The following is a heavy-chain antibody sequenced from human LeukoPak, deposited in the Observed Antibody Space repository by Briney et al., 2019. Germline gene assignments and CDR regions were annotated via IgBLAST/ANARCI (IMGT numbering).Heavy chain of an antibody. CDR1: GGTFSSYA. V-gene: IGHV1-69*05. D-gene: IGHD3-22*01. Sequence: ASVKVSCKASGGTFSSYAISWVRQAPGQGLEWMGRIIPIFGTANYAQKFQGRVTITTDESTSTAYMELSSLRSEDTAVYYCARGHDSSGYYYPYFDYWGQGTLVTVSS. CDR3: ARGHDSSGYYYPYFDY. CDR2: IIPIFGTA. J-gene: IGHJ4*02.